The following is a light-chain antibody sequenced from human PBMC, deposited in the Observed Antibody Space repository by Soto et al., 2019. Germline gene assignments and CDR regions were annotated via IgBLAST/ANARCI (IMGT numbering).Light chain of an antibody. CDR3: QSYDSSLSGYV. CDR1: SSNIGAGYD. Sequence: QSVLTQPPSVSGAPGQRVTISCTGSSSNIGAGYDVHWYHQLPGTAPKLLIYGNNNRPSGVPDRFSGSKSGTSASLAITGLQAEDDADYYCQSYDSSLSGYVFGTGTKVPVL. V-gene: IGLV1-40*01. J-gene: IGLJ1*01. CDR2: GNN.